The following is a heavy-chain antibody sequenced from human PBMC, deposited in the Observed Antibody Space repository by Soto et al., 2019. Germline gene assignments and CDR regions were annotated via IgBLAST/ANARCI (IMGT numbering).Heavy chain of an antibody. J-gene: IGHJ4*02. CDR3: AKGPSWDGDLQPFDY. CDR1: GFTFDDYA. V-gene: IGHV3-9*01. D-gene: IGHD4-17*01. CDR2: ISWNSGSI. Sequence: EVQLVESGGGLVQPGRSLRLSCAASGFTFDDYAMHWVRQAPGKGLEWVSGISWNSGSIGYADSVKGRFTISRDNAKNSLYLQMNSLRAEDTALYYCAKGPSWDGDLQPFDYWGQGTLVTVSS.